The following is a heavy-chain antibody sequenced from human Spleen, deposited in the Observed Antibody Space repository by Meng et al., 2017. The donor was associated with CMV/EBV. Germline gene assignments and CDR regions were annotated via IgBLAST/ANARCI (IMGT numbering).Heavy chain of an antibody. D-gene: IGHD3-22*01. CDR2: ISGVHT. CDR1: ESISKIYG. V-gene: IGHV3-23*01. J-gene: IGHJ6*02. Sequence: GGSLRLSCATSESISKIYGMNWVRQAPGKGLEWVSAISGVHTYYADSVQGRFTISRDDSMNTLYLQMRSLRVEDTAVYYCTKVSRSQPWLSLPVLYYGMDVWGQGTTVTVSS. CDR3: TKVSRSQPWLSLPVLYYGMDV.